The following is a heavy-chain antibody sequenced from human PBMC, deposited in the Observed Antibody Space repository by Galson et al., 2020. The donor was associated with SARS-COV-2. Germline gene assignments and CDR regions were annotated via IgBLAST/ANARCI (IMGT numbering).Heavy chain of an antibody. J-gene: IGHJ4*02. D-gene: IGHD1-7*01. Sequence: GGSLRLSCAASGFVFEDYAMGWVRLASGKGPEWVSSITGGADLTYYADSVKGRFTVSRDNSKNTLYLQMSSLRAEDAAIFYCARFNSRYMGWNCPLDSWGQGSLVIVSS. CDR2: ITGGADLT. CDR3: ARFNSRYMGWNCPLDS. V-gene: IGHV3-23*01. CDR1: GFVFEDYA.